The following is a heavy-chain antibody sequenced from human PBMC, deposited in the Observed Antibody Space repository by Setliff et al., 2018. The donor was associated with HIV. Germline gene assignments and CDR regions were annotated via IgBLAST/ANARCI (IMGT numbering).Heavy chain of an antibody. Sequence: GASVKVSCKASGYTFTSYGMSWVRQAPGQGLEWMGWISAYNGNTNYEQKFQGRVTITRDTSASTAYMELSSLRSEDTAVYYCARDRGSGWYDWFDPRGQGTLVTVSS. CDR1: GYTFTSYG. CDR3: ARDRGSGWYDWFDP. D-gene: IGHD6-19*01. J-gene: IGHJ5*02. CDR2: ISAYNGNT. V-gene: IGHV1-18*01.